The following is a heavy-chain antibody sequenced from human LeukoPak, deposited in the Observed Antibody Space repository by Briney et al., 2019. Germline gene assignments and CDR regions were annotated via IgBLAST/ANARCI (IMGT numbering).Heavy chain of an antibody. D-gene: IGHD5-24*01. CDR3: AKGSRDGYNSHWYFDL. CDR2: IRYDGSNK. J-gene: IGHJ2*01. Sequence: GGSLRLSCAASGFTFSSYGMHWVRQAPGKGLEWVAFIRYDGSNKYYADSVKGRFTISRDNSKNTLYLRMNSLRAEDTAVYYCAKGSRDGYNSHWYFDLWGGGTLVTVSS. V-gene: IGHV3-30*02. CDR1: GFTFSSYG.